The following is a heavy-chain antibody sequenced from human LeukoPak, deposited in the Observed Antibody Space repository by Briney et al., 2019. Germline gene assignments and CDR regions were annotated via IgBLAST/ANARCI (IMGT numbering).Heavy chain of an antibody. CDR2: INHSGST. CDR3: ARGRYSYGTKGGFDY. Sequence: SETLSLTCAVYGGSFSGYYWSWIRQPPGRGLEWIGEINHSGSTNYNPSLKSRVTISVDTSKNQFSLKLSSVTAADTAVYYCARGRYSYGTKGGFDYWGQGTLVTVSS. D-gene: IGHD5-18*01. V-gene: IGHV4-34*01. J-gene: IGHJ4*02. CDR1: GGSFSGYY.